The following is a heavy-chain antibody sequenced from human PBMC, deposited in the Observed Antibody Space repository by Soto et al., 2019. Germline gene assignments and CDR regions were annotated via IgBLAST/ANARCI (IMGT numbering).Heavy chain of an antibody. CDR3: ARRYGGTLGY. D-gene: IGHD4-17*01. CDR2: IYYSGST. Sequence: QVQLQESGPGLVKPSETLSLTCTVSGGSISSYYWSWIRQPPGKGLEWIGYIYYSGSTNYNPSHKSRVTLSVDTSKNQYSLKLSSVTAADTAVYYCARRYGGTLGYWGQATLVTVSS. V-gene: IGHV4-59*08. J-gene: IGHJ4*02. CDR1: GGSISSYY.